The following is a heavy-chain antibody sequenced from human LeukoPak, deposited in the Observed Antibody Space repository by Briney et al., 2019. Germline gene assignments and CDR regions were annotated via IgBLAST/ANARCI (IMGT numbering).Heavy chain of an antibody. CDR2: ISYDGSNK. Sequence: PGGSLRLSCAASGFTFSSYAMHWVRQAPGKGLEWVAVISYDGSNKYYADSAKGRFTISRDNSKNTLYLQMNSLRAEDTAVYYCARETPWLVLDYWGQGTLVTVSS. D-gene: IGHD6-19*01. V-gene: IGHV3-30-3*01. J-gene: IGHJ4*02. CDR1: GFTFSSYA. CDR3: ARETPWLVLDY.